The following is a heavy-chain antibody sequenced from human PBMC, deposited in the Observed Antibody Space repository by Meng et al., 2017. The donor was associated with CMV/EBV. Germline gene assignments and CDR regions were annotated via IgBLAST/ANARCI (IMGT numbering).Heavy chain of an antibody. CDR1: GGTFSSYA. V-gene: IGHV1-69*05. CDR3: ARDAGYCSSTSCEHYYGMDV. J-gene: IGHJ6*02. CDR2: IIPIFGTA. D-gene: IGHD2-2*01. Sequence: SVKVSCKASGGTFSSYAISWVRQAPGQGLEWMGGIIPIFGTANYAQKFQGRVTSTTDESTSTAYMELSSLRSEDTAVYYCARDAGYCSSTSCEHYYGMDVWGQGTTVTVSS.